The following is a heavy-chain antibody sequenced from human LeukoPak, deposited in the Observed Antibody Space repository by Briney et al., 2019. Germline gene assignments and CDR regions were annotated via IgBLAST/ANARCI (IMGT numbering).Heavy chain of an antibody. J-gene: IGHJ4*02. Sequence: SVKVSCKASGGTFSSYAISWVRQAPGQGLEWMGRIIPIFGTANYAQKFQGRVTTTTDESTSTAYMELSSLRSEDTAVYYCAVSRADSSGYYSDYWGQGTLVTVSS. CDR1: GGTFSSYA. CDR2: IIPIFGTA. V-gene: IGHV1-69*05. CDR3: AVSRADSSGYYSDY. D-gene: IGHD3-22*01.